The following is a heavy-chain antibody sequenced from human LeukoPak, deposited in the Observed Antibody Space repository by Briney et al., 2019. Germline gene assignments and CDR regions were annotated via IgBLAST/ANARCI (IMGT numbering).Heavy chain of an antibody. CDR2: RYYRSQWFN. V-gene: IGHV6-1*01. J-gene: IGHJ4*02. CDR1: GDSVSSISAA. Sequence: SQTLSLTCDISGDSVSSISAAWNWIRQSPSRGLEWLGRRYYRSQWFNDYAVSVKGRITINPDTSKNQFSLQLNSVTPEDTAVYYCAKGMGIFDYWGQGTLVTVSS. D-gene: IGHD7-27*01. CDR3: AKGMGIFDY.